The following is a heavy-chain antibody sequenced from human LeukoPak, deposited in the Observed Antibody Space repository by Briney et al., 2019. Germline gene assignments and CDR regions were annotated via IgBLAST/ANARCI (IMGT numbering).Heavy chain of an antibody. CDR3: AKGYYYVSCCAFDI. V-gene: IGHV3-23*01. J-gene: IGHJ3*02. CDR1: GFTFSSYA. CDR2: ISGSGGSK. D-gene: IGHD3-10*02. Sequence: QPGGTLRLTCAASGFTFSSYAMSWVRQAPGKGLEWVSAISGSGGSKYYAHSVKGRFTISRDNSKNTLYLQMHSLRAEDTAVYYCAKGYYYVSCCAFDIWGQGTMLTVSS.